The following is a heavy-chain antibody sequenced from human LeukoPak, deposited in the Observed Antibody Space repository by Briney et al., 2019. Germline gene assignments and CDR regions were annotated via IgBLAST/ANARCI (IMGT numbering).Heavy chain of an antibody. V-gene: IGHV3-21*01. D-gene: IGHD2-2*01. Sequence: GGSLRLSCAASGFTFSSYSMNWVRQAPGKGLEWVSSISSSSSYIYYADSVKGRFTISRDNAKNSLYLQMNSLRAEDTAVYYCARAGQVPAASYYYCYYMDVWGKGTTVTISS. CDR3: ARAGQVPAASYYYCYYMDV. J-gene: IGHJ6*03. CDR1: GFTFSSYS. CDR2: ISSSSSYI.